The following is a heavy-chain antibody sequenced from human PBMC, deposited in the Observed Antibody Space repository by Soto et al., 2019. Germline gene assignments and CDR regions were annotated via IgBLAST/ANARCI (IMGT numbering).Heavy chain of an antibody. V-gene: IGHV3-21*01. D-gene: IGHD4-17*01. CDR1: GFTFSSYS. J-gene: IGHJ6*02. Sequence: EVQLVESGGGLVKPGGSLRLSCAASGFTFSSYSMNWVRQAPGKGLEWVSSISSSSSYIYYADSVKGRFTISRDNAKNSLYLQMNSLRAEDTAVYYCARDFLADGEHYQGGGMDVWGQGTTVTVSS. CDR2: ISSSSSYI. CDR3: ARDFLADGEHYQGGGMDV.